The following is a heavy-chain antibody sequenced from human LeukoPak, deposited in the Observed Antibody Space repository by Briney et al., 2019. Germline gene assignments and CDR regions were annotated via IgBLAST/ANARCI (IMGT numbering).Heavy chain of an antibody. D-gene: IGHD3-10*01. J-gene: IGHJ4*02. CDR3: AGGSGGSGSFFYYFDN. CDR2: VFYSGST. CDR1: GGSISSYY. V-gene: IGHV4-59*01. Sequence: SETLSLTCTVSGGSISSYYWSWIRQPPGKGLEWIGYVFYSGSTNYNPSLKSRVTISLDTSKSQFSLKLNSVTAADAAIYYCAGGSGGSGSFFYYFDNWGQGTLVTVSS.